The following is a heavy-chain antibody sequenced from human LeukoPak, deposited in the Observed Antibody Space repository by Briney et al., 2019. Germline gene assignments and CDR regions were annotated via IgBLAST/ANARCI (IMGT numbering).Heavy chain of an antibody. CDR3: ARDSPGLAAAEYYGMDV. D-gene: IGHD6-13*01. J-gene: IGHJ6*02. Sequence: SVKVSCKASGGTFSSYAISWVRQAPGQGLEWMGGIIPIFGTANYAQKFQGRVTITADESTSTAYVELSSLRSEDTAVYYCARDSPGLAAAEYYGMDVWGQGTTVTVSS. CDR2: IIPIFGTA. V-gene: IGHV1-69*13. CDR1: GGTFSSYA.